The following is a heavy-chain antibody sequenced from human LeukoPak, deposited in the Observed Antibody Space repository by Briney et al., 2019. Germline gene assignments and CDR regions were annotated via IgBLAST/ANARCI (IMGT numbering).Heavy chain of an antibody. Sequence: GGSLRLSCAASGFTFRSYEMNWVRQAPGKGLEWVSYISSSGSTIYYADSVKGRFTISRDNAKNSLYLQMNSLRAEDTAVYYCARVQPGYCSGGSCYEFDYWGQGTLVTVSS. CDR2: ISSSGSTI. V-gene: IGHV3-48*03. CDR1: GFTFRSYE. CDR3: ARVQPGYCSGGSCYEFDY. J-gene: IGHJ4*02. D-gene: IGHD2-15*01.